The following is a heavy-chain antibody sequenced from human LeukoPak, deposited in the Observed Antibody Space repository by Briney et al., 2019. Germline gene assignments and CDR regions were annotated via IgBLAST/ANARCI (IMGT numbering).Heavy chain of an antibody. Sequence: GGSLRLSCAASGFTFSSYAMSWVRQAPGKGLEWVSAISGSGGSTYYADSVKGRFTISRDSSKNTLYLQMNSLRAEDTAVYYCAREGFNYDFWSGYYLGAFDIWGQGTMVTVSS. CDR2: ISGSGGST. J-gene: IGHJ3*02. CDR3: AREGFNYDFWSGYYLGAFDI. CDR1: GFTFSSYA. V-gene: IGHV3-23*01. D-gene: IGHD3-3*01.